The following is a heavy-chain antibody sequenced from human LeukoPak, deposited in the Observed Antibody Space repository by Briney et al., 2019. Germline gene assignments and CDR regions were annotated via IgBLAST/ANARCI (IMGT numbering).Heavy chain of an antibody. V-gene: IGHV3-33*01. D-gene: IGHD6-19*01. J-gene: IGHJ4*02. CDR3: ARAGAVAGLTDFDY. Sequence: GGSLRLSCAASGFTFSSYGMHWVRQAPGKGLEWVAVIWYDGSNKYYADSVKGRFTISRGNSKNTLYLQTNSLRAEDTAVYYCARAGAVAGLTDFDYWGQGTLVTVSS. CDR1: GFTFSSYG. CDR2: IWYDGSNK.